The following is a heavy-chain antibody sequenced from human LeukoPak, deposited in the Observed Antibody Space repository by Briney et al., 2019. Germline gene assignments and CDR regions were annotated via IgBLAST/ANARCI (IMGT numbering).Heavy chain of an antibody. CDR1: GYSISSSYY. Sequence: ASETLSLTCTVSGYSISSSYYWGWIRQPPGKGLGWIGSIYHSGSTYYNPSLKSRVTISVDTSKNQFSLKLSSVTAADTAVYYCARDVSYYDSSDIFDYWGQGTLVTVSS. D-gene: IGHD3-22*01. J-gene: IGHJ4*02. CDR2: IYHSGST. CDR3: ARDVSYYDSSDIFDY. V-gene: IGHV4-38-2*02.